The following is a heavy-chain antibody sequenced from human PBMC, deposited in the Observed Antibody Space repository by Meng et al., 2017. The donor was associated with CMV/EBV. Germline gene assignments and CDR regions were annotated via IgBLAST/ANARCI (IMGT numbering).Heavy chain of an antibody. Sequence: LTCSVSGGSINNYNNYQWAWVRQAPGKGLEWIGHSSGSATYNPSLKSRVTISVDASKRQFSLNLNFVTAADTALYFCARDNMGSLDYWGQGALVTVSS. V-gene: IGHV4-61*05. CDR3: ARDNMGSLDY. CDR1: GGSINNYNNYQ. CDR2: HSSGSA. D-gene: IGHD1-26*01. J-gene: IGHJ4*02.